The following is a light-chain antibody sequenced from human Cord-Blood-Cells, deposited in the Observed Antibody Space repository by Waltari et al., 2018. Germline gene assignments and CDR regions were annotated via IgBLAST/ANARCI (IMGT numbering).Light chain of an antibody. V-gene: IGLV2-14*01. CDR2: DVS. CDR3: SSYTSSSTYV. Sequence: QSALTQPASVSGSPGQSITISCTGTSSDVGGYNYVSWYQQHPGKAPKLMIYDVSKRPPGVSNRFSGSKSGNTASLTISGLQAEDEADYYCSSYTSSSTYVFGTGTKLTVL. J-gene: IGLJ1*01. CDR1: SSDVGGYNY.